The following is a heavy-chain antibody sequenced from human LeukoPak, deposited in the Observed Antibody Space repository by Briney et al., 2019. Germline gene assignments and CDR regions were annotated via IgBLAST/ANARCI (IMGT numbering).Heavy chain of an antibody. CDR3: AKGEGDYYDSSGYYFGY. Sequence: PGGSLRLSCAASGFTFSGYAMSWVRQAPGKGLEWVSVISDRGGSTYYADSVKGRFTISRDNSKNTLYLQMNSLRAEDTAVYYCAKGEGDYYDSSGYYFGYWGQGTLVTVSS. CDR2: ISDRGGST. D-gene: IGHD3-22*01. CDR1: GFTFSGYA. J-gene: IGHJ4*02. V-gene: IGHV3-23*01.